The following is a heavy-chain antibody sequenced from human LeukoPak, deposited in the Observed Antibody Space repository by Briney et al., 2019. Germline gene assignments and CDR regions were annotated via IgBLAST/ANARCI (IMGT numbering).Heavy chain of an antibody. CDR3: ARKRIAAAGKPDFDY. D-gene: IGHD6-13*01. Sequence: GGSLRLSCAVSGFIVSSNHMNWVRQAPGKGLEWVSLISGSGGITYYADSVKGRFTISRDNSKNTLYLQMNSLRAEDAAVYYCARKRIAAAGKPDFDYWGQGTLVTVSS. J-gene: IGHJ4*02. CDR1: GFIVSSNH. CDR2: ISGSGGIT. V-gene: IGHV3-23*01.